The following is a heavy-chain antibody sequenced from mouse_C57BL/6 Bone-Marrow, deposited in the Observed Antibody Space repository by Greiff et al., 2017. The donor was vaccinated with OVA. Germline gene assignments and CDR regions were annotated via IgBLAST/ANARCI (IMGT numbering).Heavy chain of an antibody. CDR3: ARDRGYYDYRYFDV. D-gene: IGHD2-4*01. Sequence: EVKLMESGPGLVKPSQTVFLTCTVTGISITTGNYRWSWIRQFPGNKLEWIGYIYYSGTITYNPSLTSRTTITRDTPKNQFFLEMNSLTAEDTATYYCARDRGYYDYRYFDVWGTGTTVTVSS. CDR1: GISITTGNYR. CDR2: IYYSGTI. J-gene: IGHJ1*03. V-gene: IGHV3-5*01.